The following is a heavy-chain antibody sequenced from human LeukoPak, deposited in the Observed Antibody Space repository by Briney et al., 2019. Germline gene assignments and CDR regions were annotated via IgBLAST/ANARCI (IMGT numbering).Heavy chain of an antibody. V-gene: IGHV3-23*01. CDR1: GFTFSSYW. CDR3: AKEAPPVYYDFWSGYYGGFDP. D-gene: IGHD3-3*01. J-gene: IGHJ5*02. CDR2: ISGSGGST. Sequence: GGSLRLSCAASGFTFSSYWMSWVRQAPGKGLEWVSAISGSGGSTYYADSVKGRFTISRDNSKNTLYLQMNSLRAEDTAVYYCAKEAPPVYYDFWSGYYGGFDPWGQGTLVTVSS.